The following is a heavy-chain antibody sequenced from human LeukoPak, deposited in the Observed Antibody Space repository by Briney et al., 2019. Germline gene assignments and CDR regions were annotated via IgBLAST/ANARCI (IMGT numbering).Heavy chain of an antibody. Sequence: SETLSLTCTVSGGSISSYYWSWIRQPAGKGLEGIGRIYTSGSTNYNPSLKSRVTMSVDTSKNQFSLKLSSVTAADTAVYYCARGSIAVAGTVWFDPWGQGTLVTVSS. D-gene: IGHD6-19*01. V-gene: IGHV4-4*07. CDR2: IYTSGST. J-gene: IGHJ5*02. CDR3: ARGSIAVAGTVWFDP. CDR1: GGSISSYY.